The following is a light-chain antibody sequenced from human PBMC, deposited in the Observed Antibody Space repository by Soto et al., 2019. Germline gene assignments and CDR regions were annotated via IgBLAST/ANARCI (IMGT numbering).Light chain of an antibody. J-gene: IGKJ3*01. CDR2: AAS. V-gene: IGKV1-9*01. CDR3: QQLNSYPHDFT. Sequence: DIQLTQSPSFLSASVGDRVTITCRASQGISSYLAWYQQKPGKAPKLLIYAASTLQSGVPSRFSGSGSGTEFTLTISSLQPEDFATYYSQQLNSYPHDFTFGPGTKVDIK. CDR1: QGISSY.